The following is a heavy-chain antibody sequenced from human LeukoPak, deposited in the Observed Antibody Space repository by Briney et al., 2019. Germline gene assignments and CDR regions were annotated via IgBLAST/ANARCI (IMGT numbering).Heavy chain of an antibody. J-gene: IGHJ6*02. V-gene: IGHV3-33*01. CDR3: ARDQAIAAAGTYYYGMDV. D-gene: IGHD6-13*01. CDR1: GFTFSSYG. Sequence: GGSLRLSCAASGFTFSSYGMHWVRQAPGKGLEWVAVIWYDGSNKYYADSVKGRITISRDNSKNTLYLQMNSLRAEDTAVYYCARDQAIAAAGTYYYGMDVWGQGTTVTVSS. CDR2: IWYDGSNK.